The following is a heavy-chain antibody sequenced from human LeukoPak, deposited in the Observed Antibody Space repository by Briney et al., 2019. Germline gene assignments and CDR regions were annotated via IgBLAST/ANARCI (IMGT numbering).Heavy chain of an antibody. D-gene: IGHD2-2*02. CDR2: INPNSGGT. CDR1: GYTFTGYY. CDR3: ARDYCSSTSCYTRLDY. J-gene: IGHJ4*02. Sequence: VKVSCKASGYTFTGYYMHWVRQAPGQGLEWMGWINPNSGGTNYAQKFQGRVTMTRDTSISTAYMELSRLRSDDTAVYYCARDYCSSTSCYTRLDYWGQGTLVTVSS. V-gene: IGHV1-2*02.